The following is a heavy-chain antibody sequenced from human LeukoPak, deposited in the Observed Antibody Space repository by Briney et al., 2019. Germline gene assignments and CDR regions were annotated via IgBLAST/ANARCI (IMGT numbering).Heavy chain of an antibody. V-gene: IGHV1-2*02. CDR2: ISPNSGGT. Sequence: GASVKVSFKASGYTFTGYYMHWVRQAPGQGLEWMGWISPNSGGTNYAQKFQGRVTMTRDTSISTAYMELSRLRSDDTAVYYCARDADILTGNYFDYWGQGTLVTVSS. J-gene: IGHJ4*02. CDR3: ARDADILTGNYFDY. CDR1: GYTFTGYY. D-gene: IGHD3-9*01.